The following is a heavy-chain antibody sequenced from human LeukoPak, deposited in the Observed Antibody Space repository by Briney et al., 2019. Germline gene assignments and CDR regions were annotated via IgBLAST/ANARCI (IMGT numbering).Heavy chain of an antibody. CDR1: GFTFSNAW. D-gene: IGHD3-22*01. J-gene: IGHJ4*02. CDR3: AKRGVVIRVILVGFHKEAYYFDS. V-gene: IGHV3-23*01. Sequence: PGGSLRLSCAASGFTFSNAWMNWVRQAPGKGLEWVAGISDSGGRTNYADSVKGRFTISRDNPKNTLYLQMNSLRAEDTAVYFCAKRGVVIRVILVGFHKEAYYFDSWGQGALVTVSS. CDR2: ISDSGGRT.